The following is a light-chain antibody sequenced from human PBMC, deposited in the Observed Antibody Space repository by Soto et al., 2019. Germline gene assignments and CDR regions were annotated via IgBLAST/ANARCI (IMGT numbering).Light chain of an antibody. CDR1: SSDVGGYNS. Sequence: QSALTQPASVSGSPGQSITISCTGTSSDVGGYNSVSWYQQHPGKAPKLMIYDVSNRPSGVSNRFSGSKSGNTASLTISGLQAEDEADYYCSSYTSSSTPFYVFGTGTKLTVL. CDR2: DVS. CDR3: SSYTSSSTPFYV. J-gene: IGLJ1*01. V-gene: IGLV2-14*01.